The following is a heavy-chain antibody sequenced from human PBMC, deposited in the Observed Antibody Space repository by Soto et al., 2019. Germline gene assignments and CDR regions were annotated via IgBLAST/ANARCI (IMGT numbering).Heavy chain of an antibody. CDR2: ISSSSSTI. V-gene: IGHV3-48*01. D-gene: IGHD1-26*01. Sequence: GGSLRLSCAASGFTFSSYSMNWVRQAPGKGLEWVSYISSSSSTIYYADSVKGRFTISRDNAKNSLYLQMNSLRAEDTAVYYCDGGLLAWDASMDVWGQGTTVTVSS. J-gene: IGHJ6*02. CDR3: DGGLLAWDASMDV. CDR1: GFTFSSYS.